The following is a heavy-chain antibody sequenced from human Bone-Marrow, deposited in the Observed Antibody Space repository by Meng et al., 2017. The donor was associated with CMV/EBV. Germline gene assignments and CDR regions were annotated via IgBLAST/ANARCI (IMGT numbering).Heavy chain of an antibody. Sequence: GESLKISCVASGVTFSSYEMNWVRQAPGKGLEWVSYISSSGSTIYYADSVKGRFTISRDNAKNSLYLQMNSLRAEDTAVYYCARDPPYDYVWGSYRPPHGMDVWGQGTTVAVSS. CDR2: ISSSGSTI. CDR3: ARDPPYDYVWGSYRPPHGMDV. CDR1: GVTFSSYE. J-gene: IGHJ6*02. V-gene: IGHV3-48*03. D-gene: IGHD3-16*02.